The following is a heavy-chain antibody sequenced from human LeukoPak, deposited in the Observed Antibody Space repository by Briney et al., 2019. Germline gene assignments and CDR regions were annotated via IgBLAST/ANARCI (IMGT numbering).Heavy chain of an antibody. CDR1: GFTFSSYG. J-gene: IGHJ6*02. V-gene: IGHV3-30*02. D-gene: IGHD5-18*01. CDR2: IRYDGSNK. Sequence: QSGGSLRLSCAASGFTFSSYGMHWVRQAPGKGLEWVAFIRYDGSNKYYADSVKGRFTISRDNSKNTLYLQMNSLRAEDTAVYYCAKLIDTAMDYYYYYGMDVWGQGTTVTVSS. CDR3: AKLIDTAMDYYYYYGMDV.